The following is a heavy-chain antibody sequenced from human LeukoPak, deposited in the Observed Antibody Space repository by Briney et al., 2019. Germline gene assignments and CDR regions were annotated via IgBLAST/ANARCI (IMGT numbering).Heavy chain of an antibody. D-gene: IGHD2-2*01. CDR1: GFTFSNYW. Sequence: GGSLRLSCAASGFTFSNYWMGWVRQAPGKGLEWVANIKHDGSEIYYVDSVKGRFTISRDTAKDSLYLQMNSLRAADTAVYYCARDLESCSSTSCYHWFDPWGQGTLVTVSS. CDR2: IKHDGSEI. CDR3: ARDLESCSSTSCYHWFDP. J-gene: IGHJ5*02. V-gene: IGHV3-7*03.